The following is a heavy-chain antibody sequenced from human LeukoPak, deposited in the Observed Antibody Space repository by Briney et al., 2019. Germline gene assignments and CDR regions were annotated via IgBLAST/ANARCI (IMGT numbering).Heavy chain of an antibody. CDR1: GFTFSTFA. V-gene: IGHV3-23*01. CDR2: ISGSGGDT. CDR3: AKGRAGARQYMDV. J-gene: IGHJ6*03. Sequence: GGSLRLSCAASGFTFSTFAMIWVRQPPGKGLEWVSTISGSGGDTYYADSVKGRFTISRDNSKNTLYLQMNSLRTEDTAVYYCAKGRAGARQYMDVWGKGTTVTISS.